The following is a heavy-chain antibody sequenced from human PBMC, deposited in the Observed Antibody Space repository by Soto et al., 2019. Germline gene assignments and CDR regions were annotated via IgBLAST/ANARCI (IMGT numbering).Heavy chain of an antibody. CDR1: GGSISYEYYH. V-gene: IGHV4-30-4*08. CDR2: IHYSGSI. J-gene: IGHJ6*02. Sequence: SETLSLTCTGSGGSISYEYYHWTWIRQSPGKGLEWIGYIHYSGSIIYNPSFKSRVTISVDTSKNQFSLQLSSVTAADTAVYFCAREDDGGDRDYYGLDVWGQGTTVTVS. D-gene: IGHD2-21*02. CDR3: AREDDGGDRDYYGLDV.